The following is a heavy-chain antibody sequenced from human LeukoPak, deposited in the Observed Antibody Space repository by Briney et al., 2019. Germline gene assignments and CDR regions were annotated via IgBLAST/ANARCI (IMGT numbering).Heavy chain of an antibody. D-gene: IGHD3-3*01. CDR3: ARSADYDFWSGYPDYYYMDV. J-gene: IGHJ6*03. Sequence: SETLSLTCTVSGGSISSHYWSWIRRPPGKGLEWIGYIYYSGSTNYNPSLKSRVTISVDTSKNQFSLKLSSVTAADMAVYYCARSADYDFWSGYPDYYYMDVWGKGTTVTVSS. V-gene: IGHV4-59*11. CDR1: GGSISSHY. CDR2: IYYSGST.